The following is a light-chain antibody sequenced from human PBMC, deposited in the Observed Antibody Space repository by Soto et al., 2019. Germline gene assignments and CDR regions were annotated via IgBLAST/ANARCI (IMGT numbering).Light chain of an antibody. Sequence: DIVLTQSPGTVSLSPGGRGSRSCRASQSVSSNYLAWYQQKPGQAPRLLIYVASNRATGIPDRFSGSGSGTDFTLTISRPEPEDFAVYYCQQYGNSPLTFGGGTKVDIK. V-gene: IGKV3-20*01. CDR2: VAS. CDR3: QQYGNSPLT. CDR1: QSVSSNY. J-gene: IGKJ4*01.